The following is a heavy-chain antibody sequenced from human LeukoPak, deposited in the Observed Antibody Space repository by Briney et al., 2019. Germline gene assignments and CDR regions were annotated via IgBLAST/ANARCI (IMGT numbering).Heavy chain of an antibody. CDR2: MNPNSGNT. CDR3: ARSGYSSSWHLPYYYYYYMDV. V-gene: IGHV1-8*03. CDR1: GYTFTSYD. D-gene: IGHD6-13*01. Sequence: ASVKVSCKASGYTFTSYDINWVRQATGQGLEWMGWMNPNSGNTGYAQKFQGRVTITRNTSISTAYMELSSLRSEDTAVYYCARSGYSSSWHLPYYYYYYMDVWGKGTTVTVSS. J-gene: IGHJ6*03.